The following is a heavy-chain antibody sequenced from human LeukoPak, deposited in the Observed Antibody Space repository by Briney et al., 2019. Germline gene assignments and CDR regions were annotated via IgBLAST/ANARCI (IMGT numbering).Heavy chain of an antibody. V-gene: IGHV4-59*01. D-gene: IGHD1-26*01. CDR2: IYYSGST. Sequence: PGGSLRLSCAASGFTFSSYVMSWVRQPPGKGLEWIGYIYYSGSTNYNPSLKSRVTISVDTSKNQFSLKLSSVTAADTAVYYCARDRVGATSNFDYWGQGTLVTFSS. CDR3: ARDRVGATSNFDY. J-gene: IGHJ4*02. CDR1: GFTFSSYV.